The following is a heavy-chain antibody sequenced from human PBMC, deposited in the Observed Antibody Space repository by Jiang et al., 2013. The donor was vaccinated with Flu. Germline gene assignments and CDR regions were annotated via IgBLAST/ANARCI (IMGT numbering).Heavy chain of an antibody. J-gene: IGHJ3*02. V-gene: IGHV4-59*01. Sequence: GSGLVKPSETLSLTCTVSGGSISSYYWSWIRQPPGKGLEWIGYIYYSGSTNYNPSLKSRVTISVDTSKNQFSLKLSSVTAADTAVYYCARTLGRFNDAFDIWGQGTMVTVSS. D-gene: IGHD3-10*01. CDR1: GGSISSYY. CDR2: IYYSGST. CDR3: ARTLGRFNDAFDI.